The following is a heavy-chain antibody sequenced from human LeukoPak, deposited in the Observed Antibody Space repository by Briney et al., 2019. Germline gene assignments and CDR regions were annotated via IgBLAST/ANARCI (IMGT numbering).Heavy chain of an antibody. CDR2: INQDGHEK. J-gene: IGHJ6*02. CDR1: GFTFSSYW. V-gene: IGHV3-7*05. Sequence: PGGSLRLSCVTSGFTFSSYWMTWVRQAPGEGLEWVANINQDGHEKNYVDSVKGRFTISRDNPKNSLYLQMNSLRAEDTAVYFCVRDMDVWAQGTTVTVSS. CDR3: VRDMDV.